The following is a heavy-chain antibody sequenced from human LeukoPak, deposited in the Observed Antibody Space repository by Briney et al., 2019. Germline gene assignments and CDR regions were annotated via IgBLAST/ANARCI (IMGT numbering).Heavy chain of an antibody. V-gene: IGHV4-59*01. CDR3: ARGVYYDYVWGSYRPYYFDY. CDR1: GGSISSYY. CDR2: IYYSGST. J-gene: IGHJ4*02. D-gene: IGHD3-16*02. Sequence: SETLSLTCTVSGGSISSYYWSWIRQPPGKGLERIGYIYYSGSTNYNPSLKSRVTISVDTSKNQFSLKLSSVTAADTAVYYCARGVYYDYVWGSYRPYYFDYWGQGTLVTVSS.